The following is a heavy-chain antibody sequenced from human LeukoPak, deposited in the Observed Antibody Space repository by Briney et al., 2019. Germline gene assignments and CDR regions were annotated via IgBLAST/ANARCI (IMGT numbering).Heavy chain of an antibody. CDR2: IRSGGSTT. CDR3: AGDAPQVPNSGWVFDYFDY. D-gene: IGHD5-12*01. V-gene: IGHV3-48*03. Sequence: GGSLRLSCAASGFSFNSYEMHWVRQAPGEGLEWVSHIRSGGSTTYYADSVKGRFTISRDNAKNSLYLQMNSLRAEDTAVYYCAGDAPQVPNSGWVFDYFDYWGQGTLVTVSS. J-gene: IGHJ4*02. CDR1: GFSFNSYE.